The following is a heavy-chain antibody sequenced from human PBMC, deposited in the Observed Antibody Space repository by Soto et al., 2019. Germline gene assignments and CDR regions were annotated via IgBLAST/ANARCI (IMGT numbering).Heavy chain of an antibody. D-gene: IGHD6-13*01. CDR2: ISYDGSNK. CDR3: ARGGGSSWDYYYYGMDV. CDR1: GFTFSSYA. Sequence: GGSLRLSCAASGFTFSSYAMHWVRQAPGKGLEWAAVISYDGSNKYYADSVKGRFTISRDNSKNTLYLQMNSLRAEDTAVYYCARGGGSSWDYYYYGMDVWGQGTTVTVSS. V-gene: IGHV3-30-3*01. J-gene: IGHJ6*02.